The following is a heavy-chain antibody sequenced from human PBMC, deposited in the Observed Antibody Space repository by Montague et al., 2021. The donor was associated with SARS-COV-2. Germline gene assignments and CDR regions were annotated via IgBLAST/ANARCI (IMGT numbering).Heavy chain of an antibody. V-gene: IGHV4-4*07. J-gene: IGHJ5*01. D-gene: IGHD2-2*01. CDR3: ARGMAPEGRWFDS. CDR2: LFVGAST. CDR1: GGSISGYY. Sequence: SETLSLTCSVSGGSISGYYWSWVRQAAGKRLEWIGRLFVGASTDYNPSLMSRFSLSGDKSKNQFSLKVTSVTAADTAIYYCARGMAPEGRWFDSWGQGMLVTVSS.